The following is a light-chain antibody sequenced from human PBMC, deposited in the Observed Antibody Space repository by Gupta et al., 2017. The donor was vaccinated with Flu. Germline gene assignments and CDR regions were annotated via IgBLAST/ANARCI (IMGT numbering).Light chain of an antibody. CDR1: QDINIY. V-gene: IGKV1-33*01. CDR2: DVS. CDR3: QQYDHLYT. J-gene: IGKJ2*01. Sequence: SASIGDRVSITCQASQDINIYLNWYQQKPGKAPELLIYDVSNLETGVPSRFSGSGSGTDFTFTISSLQPEDIATYYCQQYDHLYTFGQGTKLEIK.